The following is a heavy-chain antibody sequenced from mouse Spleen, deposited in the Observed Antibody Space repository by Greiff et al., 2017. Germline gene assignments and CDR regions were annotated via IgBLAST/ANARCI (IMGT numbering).Heavy chain of an antibody. CDR3: ARWDVY. CDR2: INYSGNT. CDR1: GDSVTSGY. V-gene: IGHV3-8*02. Sequence: EVMLVESGPSLVKPSQTLSLTCSVTGDSVTSGYWNWIRKFPGNKLEYMGYINYSGNTYYNPSLKSRISITRDTSKNQYYMQLNSVTTEDTATYYCARWDVYWGQGTSVTVSS. J-gene: IGHJ4*01.